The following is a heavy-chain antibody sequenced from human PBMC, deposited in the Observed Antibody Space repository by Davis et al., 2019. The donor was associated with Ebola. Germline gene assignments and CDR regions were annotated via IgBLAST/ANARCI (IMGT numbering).Heavy chain of an antibody. D-gene: IGHD1-26*01. CDR1: GASISSRSYY. CDR2: FSYGDNT. Sequence: GSLRLSCTVSGASISSRSYYWGWIRQPPGKGLEWVGSFSYGDNTHYYNPSLRSRVTISVDTSWNQFSLKLSSATAADTAVYYCARPWYSGTYYDAYDIWGQGTMVAVSS. J-gene: IGHJ3*02. V-gene: IGHV4-39*01. CDR3: ARPWYSGTYYDAYDI.